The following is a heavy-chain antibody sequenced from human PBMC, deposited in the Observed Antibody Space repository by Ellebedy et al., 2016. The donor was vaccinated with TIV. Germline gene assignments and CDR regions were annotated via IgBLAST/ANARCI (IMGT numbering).Heavy chain of an antibody. Sequence: GGSLRLXXAASGFTFSSYAMSWDRQAPGKGLEWVSAISGSGAGTYYADSVKGRFTISRDNSKNTLYLQMNSLRAEDTAVYYCAKSGYDILTAYLYWGQGTLVTVAS. CDR3: AKSGYDILTAYLY. D-gene: IGHD3-9*01. CDR1: GFTFSSYA. V-gene: IGHV3-23*01. J-gene: IGHJ4*02. CDR2: ISGSGAGT.